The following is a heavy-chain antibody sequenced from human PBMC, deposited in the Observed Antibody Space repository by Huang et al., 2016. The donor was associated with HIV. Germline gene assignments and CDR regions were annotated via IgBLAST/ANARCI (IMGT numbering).Heavy chain of an antibody. CDR2: IYYSGST. Sequence: QLQLQGSGPGLVKPSETLSLTCTVSGGSITRSSYCWGWIRQPPGRGLEWVGSIYYSGSTDYNPSLKSRVTVSVDTSKNQFSLELSSVTAADTAVYYCARHFSYYDSSGYTPWDAFDIWGQGTMVTVSS. D-gene: IGHD3-22*01. V-gene: IGHV4-39*01. CDR1: GGSITRSSYC. J-gene: IGHJ3*02. CDR3: ARHFSYYDSSGYTPWDAFDI.